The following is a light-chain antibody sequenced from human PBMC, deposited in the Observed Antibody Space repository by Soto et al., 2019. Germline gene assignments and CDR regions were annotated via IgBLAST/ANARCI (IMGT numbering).Light chain of an antibody. CDR2: AAS. J-gene: IGKJ5*01. V-gene: IGKV1-12*01. Sequence: DIHMTQSPSSVSASVGDRFTVTCRASQGISSWLAWYQKNPGKAPKLLIYAASSLQSGVPSRFRGSGSGTDFTLTISSLQPEDCEIYFCQQANSFPITFGQGTRLEIK. CDR3: QQANSFPIT. CDR1: QGISSW.